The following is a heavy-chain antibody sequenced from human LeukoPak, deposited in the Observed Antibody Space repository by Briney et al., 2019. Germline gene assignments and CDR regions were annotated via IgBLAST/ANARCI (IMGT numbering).Heavy chain of an antibody. Sequence: GGSLRLSCAASGFTFSSYAMHWVRQAPGKGLEWVAVISYDGSNKYYADSVKGRFTISRDNSKNTLYLQMNSLRAEDTAVYYCARSGDPLRALDIWGQVTMVSVCS. CDR3: ARSGDPLRALDI. V-gene: IGHV3-30*04. CDR1: GFTFSSYA. D-gene: IGHD4-17*01. J-gene: IGHJ3*02. CDR2: ISYDGSNK.